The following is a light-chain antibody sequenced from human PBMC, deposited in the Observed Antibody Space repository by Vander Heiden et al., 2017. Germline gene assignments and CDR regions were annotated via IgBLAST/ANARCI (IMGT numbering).Light chain of an antibody. Sequence: QSALTQPASVSGSPGQSITIACTGTSSDVGAYNYVSWYQQHPVKAPKLVIYDVLNRPSGVANRFSGSKSGNTASLTISGLQTEDEADYYCSSYRSSSPYVFGTGTKVTVL. J-gene: IGLJ1*01. V-gene: IGLV2-14*01. CDR3: SSYRSSSPYV. CDR2: DVL. CDR1: SSDVGAYNY.